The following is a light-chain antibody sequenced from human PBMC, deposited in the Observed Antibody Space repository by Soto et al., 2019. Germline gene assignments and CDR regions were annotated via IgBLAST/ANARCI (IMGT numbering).Light chain of an antibody. Sequence: QSVLTQPPSASGAPGPSVTISCTGTTSDVGGYNYVSWYQQHPGKAPKLMIYEVSKRPSGVPDRFSGSKSGNTASVTVSGLQAEDEADYYCSSYAGSKVFGGGTKLTVL. V-gene: IGLV2-8*01. J-gene: IGLJ2*01. CDR2: EVS. CDR3: SSYAGSKV. CDR1: TSDVGGYNY.